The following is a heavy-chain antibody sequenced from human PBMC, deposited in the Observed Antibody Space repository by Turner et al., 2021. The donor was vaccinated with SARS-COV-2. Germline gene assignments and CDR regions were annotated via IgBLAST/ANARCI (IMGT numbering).Heavy chain of an antibody. V-gene: IGHV3-23*01. J-gene: IGHJ4*02. Sequence: EVQLLESGGGLVQPGGSLHLPCAASGFTFSSYAMSWVRQAPGKGLEWVSAISGGGTNTYYADSVKGRFTISRDTSKNTLYLQMNSLRAEDTAVYYCAKVPPYGDYFDYWGQGTLVTVSS. D-gene: IGHD4-17*01. CDR2: ISGGGTNT. CDR1: GFTFSSYA. CDR3: AKVPPYGDYFDY.